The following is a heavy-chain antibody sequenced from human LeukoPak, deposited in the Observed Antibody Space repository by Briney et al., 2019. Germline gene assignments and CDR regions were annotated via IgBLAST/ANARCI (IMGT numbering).Heavy chain of an antibody. CDR1: GFSFSSYG. V-gene: IGHV3-23*01. D-gene: IGHD3-10*01. CDR2: ISGSGVGT. Sequence: GGTLRLSCAASGFSFSSYGMSWVRQAPGKGLEWVSAISGSGVGTYYADSVKGRFTISRDNSKNTLYLQMNSLRAEDTAVYYCAGTYYVSGRAAFDIWGQGTVVTVSS. J-gene: IGHJ3*02. CDR3: AGTYYVSGRAAFDI.